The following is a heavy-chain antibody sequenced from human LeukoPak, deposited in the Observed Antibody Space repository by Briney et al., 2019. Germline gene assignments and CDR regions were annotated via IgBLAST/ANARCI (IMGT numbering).Heavy chain of an antibody. CDR3: ARDPMTTVTTVDY. Sequence: PGGSLRLSCAASGFTFSSYSMNWVRQAPGKGLEWVSSISSSSSYIYYADSVKGRFTISRDNAKNSLYLQMNSLRAEDTAVYYCARDPMTTVTTVDYWGQGTLVTVSS. CDR1: GFTFSSYS. V-gene: IGHV3-21*01. J-gene: IGHJ4*02. CDR2: ISSSSSYI. D-gene: IGHD4-17*01.